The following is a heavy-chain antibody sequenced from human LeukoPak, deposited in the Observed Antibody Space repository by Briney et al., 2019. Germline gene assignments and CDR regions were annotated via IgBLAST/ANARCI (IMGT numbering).Heavy chain of an antibody. V-gene: IGHV3-23*01. J-gene: IGHJ4*02. CDR1: GFTFSSYA. Sequence: GGSLRLSCAASGFTFSSYAMSWVRRAPGKGLAWVSGISASGGDTSYADSVKGRFTISRDNSTNTVYLQKNSLRAEDTAVYYCAKRTSGNSGYDFWGQGTLVTVSS. CDR3: AKRTSGNSGYDF. D-gene: IGHD3-22*01. CDR2: ISASGGDT.